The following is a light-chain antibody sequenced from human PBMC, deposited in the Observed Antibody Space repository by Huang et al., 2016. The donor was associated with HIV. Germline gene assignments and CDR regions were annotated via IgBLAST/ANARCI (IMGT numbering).Light chain of an antibody. CDR2: WAS. V-gene: IGKV4-1*01. J-gene: IGKJ1*01. CDR3: HQYYSSPQT. Sequence: DIVVTQSPGSLALSLGERAAINCTSSQSVFHSSNYKNYLSWYQLKPGQSPQLLIYWASTREFGVPERFRGTGSGTDFTLTITSLQAEDVAVYYCHQYYSSPQTFGQGTKVEV. CDR1: QSVFHSSNYKNY.